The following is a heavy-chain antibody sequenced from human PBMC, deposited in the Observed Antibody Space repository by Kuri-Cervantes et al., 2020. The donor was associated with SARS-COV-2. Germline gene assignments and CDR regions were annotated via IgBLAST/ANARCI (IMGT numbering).Heavy chain of an antibody. CDR3: ARGLDTAMAYYFDY. Sequence: ASVNVSCKASGYTFTGYYMHWVRQAPGQGLEWMGWINPNSGGTNYAQKFQGWVTMTRDTSISTAYMELSRLRSDDTAVYYCARGLDTAMAYYFDYWGQGIMVTVSS. CDR2: INPNSGGT. J-gene: IGHJ4*02. CDR1: GYTFTGYY. V-gene: IGHV1-2*04. D-gene: IGHD5-18*01.